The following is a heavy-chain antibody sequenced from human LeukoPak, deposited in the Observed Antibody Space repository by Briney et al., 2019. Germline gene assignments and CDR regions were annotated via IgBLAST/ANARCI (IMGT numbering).Heavy chain of an antibody. CDR3: TRSLVVPAAMLFDY. CDR1: GFTFGDYA. J-gene: IGHJ4*02. D-gene: IGHD2-2*01. Sequence: KPGRSLRLSCTASGFTFGDYAMSWFRQAPGKGLEWVGFIRSKAYGGTTEYAASVKGRFTISRDDSKSIAYLQMNSLRTEDTAVYYCTRSLVVPAAMLFDYWGQGTLVTVSS. CDR2: IRSKAYGGTT. V-gene: IGHV3-49*05.